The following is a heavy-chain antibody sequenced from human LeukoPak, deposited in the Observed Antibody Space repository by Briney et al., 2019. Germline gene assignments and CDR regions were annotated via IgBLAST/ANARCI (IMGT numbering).Heavy chain of an antibody. Sequence: GGSLRLSCAASGFTFSSYWMHWVRQVPGKGLVWVSYISPDGSSTSHADSVKGRLTISRDNAKNTLYLQMNSLRAEDTAVYYCAKDPQGYWSGGSCGDDYWGQGTLVTVSS. J-gene: IGHJ4*02. CDR3: AKDPQGYWSGGSCGDDY. CDR1: GFTFSSYW. V-gene: IGHV3-74*01. CDR2: ISPDGSST. D-gene: IGHD2-15*01.